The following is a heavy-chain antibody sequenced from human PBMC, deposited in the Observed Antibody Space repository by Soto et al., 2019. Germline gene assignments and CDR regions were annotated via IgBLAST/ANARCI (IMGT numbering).Heavy chain of an antibody. CDR3: ARHVGVVVVASDY. D-gene: IGHD2-15*01. Sequence: GESLKISCKGSGYSFTSYWISWVRQMPGKGLEWMGRIDPSDSYTNYSPSFQGHVTISAGKSISTAYLQWSSLKASDTAMYYCARHVGVVVVASDYWGQGTLVTVSS. J-gene: IGHJ4*02. CDR1: GYSFTSYW. V-gene: IGHV5-10-1*01. CDR2: IDPSDSYT.